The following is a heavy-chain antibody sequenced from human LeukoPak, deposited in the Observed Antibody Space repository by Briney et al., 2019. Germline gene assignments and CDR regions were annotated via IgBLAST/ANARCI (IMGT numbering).Heavy chain of an antibody. CDR1: GGSISNYY. J-gene: IGHJ4*02. CDR3: ARERRWELRVFDY. Sequence: SETLSLTCTVSGGSISNYYWSWIRQPPGKGLEWIGEINHSGSTNYNPSLKSRVTISVDTSKNQFSLKLSSVTAADTAAHYCARERRWELRVFDYWGQGALVTVSS. CDR2: INHSGST. V-gene: IGHV4-34*01. D-gene: IGHD1-26*01.